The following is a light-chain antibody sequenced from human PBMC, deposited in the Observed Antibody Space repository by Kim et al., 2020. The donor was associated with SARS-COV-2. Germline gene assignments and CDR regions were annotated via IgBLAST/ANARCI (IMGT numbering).Light chain of an antibody. V-gene: IGLV3-19*01. CDR2: GKN. CDR3: NSRDSNDNVV. Sequence: ALEQTVRITCQRDSLRSYYATWYQQKPGQAPILVIYGKNNRPSGIPDRFSGSSSGNAASLTITGTQAGDEADYYCNSRDSNDNVVFGGGTQLTVL. CDR1: SLRSYY. J-gene: IGLJ2*01.